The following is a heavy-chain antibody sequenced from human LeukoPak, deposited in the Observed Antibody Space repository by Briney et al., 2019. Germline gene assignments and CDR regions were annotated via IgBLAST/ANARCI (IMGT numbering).Heavy chain of an antibody. CDR2: ISNNGGYT. D-gene: IGHD2-15*01. Sequence: GGSLRLSCAASGFTFSTSWMSWVRQVPGKGLEWISAISNNGGYTYYADSVQGRFTISRDNSKSTLCLQMNSLRAEDTAVYYCAKQLGYCSDGSCYFPYWGQGTLVTVSS. CDR3: AKQLGYCSDGSCYFPY. J-gene: IGHJ4*02. V-gene: IGHV3-23*01. CDR1: GFTFSTSW.